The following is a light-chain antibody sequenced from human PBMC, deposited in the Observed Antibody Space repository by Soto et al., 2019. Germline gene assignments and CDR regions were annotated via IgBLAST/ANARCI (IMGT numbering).Light chain of an antibody. CDR2: DVS. CDR1: SSDIGGSNY. Sequence: QSALTQPASVSGSPGQSISISGTGTSSDIGGSNYVSWYQQHPGKAPKLMIYDVSNRPSGVSNRFSGSKSGNTASLTISGLQAEDEADYYCGSYSSSRTLYVFGTGTKLTVL. V-gene: IGLV2-14*03. J-gene: IGLJ1*01. CDR3: GSYSSSRTLYV.